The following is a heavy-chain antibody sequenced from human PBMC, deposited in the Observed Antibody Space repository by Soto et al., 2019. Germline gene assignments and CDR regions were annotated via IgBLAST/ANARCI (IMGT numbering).Heavy chain of an antibody. J-gene: IGHJ3*02. CDR2: IIPIFGTA. V-gene: IGHV1-69*13. CDR1: GGTFSSYA. CDR3: AKVSDHDAFDI. Sequence: GASVKVSCKASGGTFSSYAISWVRQAPGQGLEWMGGIIPIFGTANYAQKFQGRVTITADESTSTAYMELSSLRSEDTAVYYCAKVSDHDAFDIWSRGTMVPVSS. D-gene: IGHD2-21*01.